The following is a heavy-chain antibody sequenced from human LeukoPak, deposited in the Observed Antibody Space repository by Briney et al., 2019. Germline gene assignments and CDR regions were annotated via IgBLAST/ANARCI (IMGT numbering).Heavy chain of an antibody. J-gene: IGHJ4*02. V-gene: IGHV4-30-2*01. D-gene: IGHD6-6*01. CDR2: IYHSGST. CDR3: ARDNEVAARSFDY. Sequence: PSQTLSLTCAVSGGSISSGGYSWSWIRQPPGKGLEWIGYIYHSGSTYYNPSLKSRVTISVDRSKNQFSLKLSSVTAADTAVYYCARDNEVAARSFDYWGQGTLVTVSS. CDR1: GGSISSGGYS.